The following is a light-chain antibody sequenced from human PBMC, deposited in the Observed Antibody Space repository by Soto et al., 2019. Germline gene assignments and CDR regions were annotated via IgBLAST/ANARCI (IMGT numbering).Light chain of an antibody. CDR1: PSVTNY. CDR2: GAF. J-gene: IGKJ5*01. V-gene: IGKV3-11*01. Sequence: EVVMTQSPATLSVSPGEGATLSCRASPSVTNYLAWYQQRPGQAPRLLIYGAFNRATGIPARFSGSGSGTDFTLTISSLEPEDSAVYYCQQRNVWPPVTFGQGTRLEI. CDR3: QQRNVWPPVT.